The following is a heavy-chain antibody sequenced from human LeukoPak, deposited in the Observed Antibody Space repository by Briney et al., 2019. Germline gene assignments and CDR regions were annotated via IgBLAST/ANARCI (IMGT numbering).Heavy chain of an antibody. CDR3: TRDIVWLQLQN. V-gene: IGHV3-7*01. CDR2: IGKDGSEK. J-gene: IGHJ4*02. Sequence: GSLRLSCAASGFAFPGYWMVWVRQAPGKGLEWVASIGKDGSEKAYADFVKDRFTISRDNARNSLYLQMNSLGVEDTAVYYCTRDIVWLQLQNWGQGALVTVSS. CDR1: GFAFPGYW. D-gene: IGHD5-24*01.